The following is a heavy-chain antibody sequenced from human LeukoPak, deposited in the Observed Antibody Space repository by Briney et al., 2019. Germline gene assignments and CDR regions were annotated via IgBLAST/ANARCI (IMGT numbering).Heavy chain of an antibody. CDR2: IFFTGST. D-gene: IGHD2-8*02. V-gene: IGHV4-30-4*01. J-gene: IGHJ5*02. CDR1: GDALTSGVDY. CDR3: ARGDYTVLAGSPLHL. Sequence: SETLSLTCSVSGDALTSGVDYWNWIRQSPGEGLQWIGYIFFTGSTYYNPPLGSRFTISLDAPKNQFSLRLNSVTAADTAVYYCARGDYTVLAGSPLHLWGRGTVVSVSS.